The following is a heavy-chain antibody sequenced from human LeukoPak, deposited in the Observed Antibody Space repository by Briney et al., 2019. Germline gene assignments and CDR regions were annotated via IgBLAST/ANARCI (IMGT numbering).Heavy chain of an antibody. J-gene: IGHJ6*02. D-gene: IGHD1-26*01. V-gene: IGHV3-43*02. CDR1: GFTFDAYA. Sequence: QPGGSLRLSCAASGFTFDAYAMGWVRHAPGKGLEWVSLINKDGSATYYADSVKGRFTISRDNSKNSLYLQMNSLRSEDTALYYCATWAFYHSLDVWGQGTTVTVSS. CDR3: ATWAFYHSLDV. CDR2: INKDGSAT.